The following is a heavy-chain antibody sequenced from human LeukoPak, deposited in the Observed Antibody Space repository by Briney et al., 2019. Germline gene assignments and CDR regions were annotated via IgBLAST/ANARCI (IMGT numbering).Heavy chain of an antibody. D-gene: IGHD3-22*01. CDR1: GGTFSSYA. CDR3: AREGPSYDSSGYLMYFDY. Sequence: SVKVSCKASGGTFSSYAISWVRQAPGRGLEWMGGIIPTFGTANYAQKFQGRVTITADESTSTAYMELSSLRSEDTAVYYCAREGPSYDSSGYLMYFDYWGQGTLVTVSS. V-gene: IGHV1-69*13. CDR2: IIPTFGTA. J-gene: IGHJ4*02.